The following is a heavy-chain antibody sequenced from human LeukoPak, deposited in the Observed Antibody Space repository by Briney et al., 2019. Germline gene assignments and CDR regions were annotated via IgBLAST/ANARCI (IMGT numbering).Heavy chain of an antibody. V-gene: IGHV3-11*01. Sequence: PGGSLRLSCAASGFTFSDYYMSWIRQAPGKGLEWVSYISSSGSTIYYADSVKGRFTISRDNAKNSPYLQMNSLRAEDTAVYYRARWPRGYCSGGSCGFDLWGRGTLVTVSS. CDR2: ISSSGSTI. CDR3: ARWPRGYCSGGSCGFDL. CDR1: GFTFSDYY. J-gene: IGHJ2*01. D-gene: IGHD2-15*01.